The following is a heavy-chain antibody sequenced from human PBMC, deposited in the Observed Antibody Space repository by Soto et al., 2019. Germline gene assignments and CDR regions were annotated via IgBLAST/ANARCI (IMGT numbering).Heavy chain of an antibody. V-gene: IGHV3-11*01. D-gene: IGHD2-8*01. CDR2: ISRSGSTV. Sequence: GGSLRLSCAASGFTFSDYYMSWIRQAPGKGLEWVSYISRSGSTVYNADSVKGRFTISRDNAKNSLFLQMNSLRAEDTAVYYCARDLPGVFDYWGQGTLVTVSS. CDR1: GFTFSDYY. J-gene: IGHJ4*02. CDR3: ARDLPGVFDY.